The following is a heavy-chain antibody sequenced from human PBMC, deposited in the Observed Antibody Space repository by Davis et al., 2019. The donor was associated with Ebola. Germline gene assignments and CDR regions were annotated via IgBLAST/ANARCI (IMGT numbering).Heavy chain of an antibody. CDR1: GFTFSSYG. Sequence: PGGSLRLSCAASGFTFSSYGMHWVRQAPGKGLEWVAVISYDGSNNYYADSVKGRFTISRDNSKNTLYLQMTSLRAEDTAVYYCAKGSVTIFGVAPDYYGMDVWGKGTTVTVSS. CDR2: ISYDGSNN. CDR3: AKGSVTIFGVAPDYYGMDV. J-gene: IGHJ6*04. V-gene: IGHV3-30*18. D-gene: IGHD3-3*01.